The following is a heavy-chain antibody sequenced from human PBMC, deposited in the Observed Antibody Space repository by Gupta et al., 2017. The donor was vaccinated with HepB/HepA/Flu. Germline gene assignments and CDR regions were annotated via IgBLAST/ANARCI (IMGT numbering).Heavy chain of an antibody. J-gene: IGHJ4*02. CDR2: INTDGSTT. CDR1: GFTFNNYW. V-gene: IGHV3-74*01. CDR3: TRGLYYYFDY. Sequence: EVQLVESGGGLVQPGGSLRLSCAASGFTFNNYWIHWVRQSPGKGLVWLSRINTDGSTTNDADSVKGRITISRDNAKNTAYLQLDTLRAEDTAVYFCTRGLYYYFDYWGQGTLVTVSS. D-gene: IGHD2-8*01.